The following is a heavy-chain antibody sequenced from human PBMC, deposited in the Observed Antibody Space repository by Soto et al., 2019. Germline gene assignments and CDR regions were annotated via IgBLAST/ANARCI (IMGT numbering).Heavy chain of an antibody. CDR2: ISWDGVKT. J-gene: IGHJ4*02. V-gene: IGHV3-43*01. CDR1: GLTFDDYP. CDR3: VKGGNRGSGIDY. Sequence: VHLAQSGGVVVQPGGSLRLSCAASGLTFDDYPMHWVRQVPGKGLEWVSHISWDGVKTYYADSLRGRFTISRDNSKNSLYLEMRSLTTEDTAFYYCVKGGNRGSGIDYWGQGSLVTVSS. D-gene: IGHD3-10*01.